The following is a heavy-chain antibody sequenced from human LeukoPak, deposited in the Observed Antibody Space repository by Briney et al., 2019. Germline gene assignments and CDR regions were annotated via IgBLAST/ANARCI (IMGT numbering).Heavy chain of an antibody. D-gene: IGHD3-22*01. CDR1: GGSISSGAYY. CDR2: MYCSGST. CDR3: ARDRLWLYDSSGYPHYYFDY. V-gene: IGHV4-31*03. J-gene: IGHJ4*02. Sequence: SETLSLTCTVSGGSISSGAYYWSWIRQHPGKGLEWIGYMYCSGSTYYNPSLKSRVTISVDTSKNQFSLKLSSVTAADTAVYYCARDRLWLYDSSGYPHYYFDYWGQGTLVTVSS.